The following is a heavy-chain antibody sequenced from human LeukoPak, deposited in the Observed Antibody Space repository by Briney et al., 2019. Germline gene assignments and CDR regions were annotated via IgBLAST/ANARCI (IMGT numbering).Heavy chain of an antibody. J-gene: IGHJ4*02. CDR3: ASGSGSQYGYVDS. CDR1: GDSISSGDYY. D-gene: IGHD3-10*01. CDR2: IYFTGTT. Sequence: SQTLSLTCTVSGDSISSGDYYWTWIRQPPGKGLEWIGYIYFTGTTYYNPSLKSRVTISVDTSKNQFSLNLSSVTAADTAVYYCASGSGSQYGYVDSRGQGTLVTVSS. V-gene: IGHV4-30-4*01.